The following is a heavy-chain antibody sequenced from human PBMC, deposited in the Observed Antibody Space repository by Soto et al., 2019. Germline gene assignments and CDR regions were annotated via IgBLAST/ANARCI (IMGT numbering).Heavy chain of an antibody. D-gene: IGHD1-26*01. CDR2: IAGGGDNT. CDR3: ANDAPGIYPFDN. Sequence: EVQLLESGGGLVQPGGSLRLSCSASGLTFSNYAMSWVRQAPGKGLEWVSAIAGGGDNTYYADSVKGRFTISRDNSKNTLYLQMNSLRAEDTAIYYCANDAPGIYPFDNWGQGALVTVSS. V-gene: IGHV3-23*01. J-gene: IGHJ4*02. CDR1: GLTFSNYA.